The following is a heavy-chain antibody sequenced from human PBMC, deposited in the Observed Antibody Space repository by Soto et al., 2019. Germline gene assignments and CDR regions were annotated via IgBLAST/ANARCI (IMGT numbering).Heavy chain of an antibody. Sequence: GGSLRLSCGASGFTFITYAMSWVRQAPGKGLEWVSAISGSGARTYYADSVKGRFTISRGNSKNTLYLQMNSLRAEDTAVYYCAKDRTGGFCSGTSCYVYCFDYWGQGTLVPVSS. J-gene: IGHJ4*02. CDR3: AKDRTGGFCSGTSCYVYCFDY. V-gene: IGHV3-23*01. CDR2: ISGSGART. D-gene: IGHD2-2*01. CDR1: GFTFITYA.